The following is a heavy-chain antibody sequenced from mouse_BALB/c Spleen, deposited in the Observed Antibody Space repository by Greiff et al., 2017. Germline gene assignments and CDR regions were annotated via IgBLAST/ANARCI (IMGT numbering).Heavy chain of an antibody. CDR1: GYTFTDYN. V-gene: IGHV1-18*01. Sequence: VQLQQSGPELVKPGASVKIPCKASGYTFTDYNMDWVKQSHGKSLEWIGDINPNNGGTIYNQKFKGKATLTVDKSSSTAYMELRRLTSEDTAVYYCARRAIPYDGYYFDYWGQGTTLTVSS. J-gene: IGHJ2*01. D-gene: IGHD2-3*01. CDR2: INPNNGGT. CDR3: ARRAIPYDGYYFDY.